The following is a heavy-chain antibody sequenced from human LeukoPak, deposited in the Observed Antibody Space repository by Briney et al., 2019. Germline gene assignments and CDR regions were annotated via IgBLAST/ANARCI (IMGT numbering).Heavy chain of an antibody. V-gene: IGHV4-39*07. D-gene: IGHD3-3*01. J-gene: IGHJ5*02. CDR1: GGSISSSSYY. CDR3: ARGGFWSPNNWFDP. CDR2: IYYSGST. Sequence: SETLSLTCAVYGGSISSSSYYWGWIRQPPGKGLEWIGSIYYSGSTYYNPSLKSRVTISVDTSKNQFSLKLSSVTAADTAVYYCARGGFWSPNNWFDPWGQGTLVTVSS.